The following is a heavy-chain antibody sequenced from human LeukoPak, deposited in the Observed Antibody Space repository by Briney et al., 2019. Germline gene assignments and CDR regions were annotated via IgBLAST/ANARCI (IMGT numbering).Heavy chain of an antibody. CDR3: ARGLGFGDY. D-gene: IGHD3-10*01. V-gene: IGHV3-33*01. CDR1: GFTFSSYG. CDR2: IWYAGSNK. Sequence: GGSLRLSCAASGFTFSSYGMHWVRQAPGKGLEWVGVIWYAGSNKLYADSVKGRFTISRDNSKNTLYLQMNSLRAEDTAVYFCARGLGFGDYWGQGTLVTVSS. J-gene: IGHJ4*02.